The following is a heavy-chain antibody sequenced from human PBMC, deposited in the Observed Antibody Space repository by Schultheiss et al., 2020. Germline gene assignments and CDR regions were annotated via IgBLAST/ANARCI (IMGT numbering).Heavy chain of an antibody. Sequence: SQTLSLTCTVSGGSISSGSYYWGWIRQPPGKGLEWIGYIYTDGTTKYSPSLYSRVTMSIDTSKNQFSLKLTSVTAADTAVYYCARAGSNSGTYSGCDSWGQGTLVTVSS. CDR1: GGSISSGSYY. V-gene: IGHV4-61*09. J-gene: IGHJ4*02. CDR3: ARAGSNSGTYSGCDS. CDR2: IYTDGTT. D-gene: IGHD1-26*01.